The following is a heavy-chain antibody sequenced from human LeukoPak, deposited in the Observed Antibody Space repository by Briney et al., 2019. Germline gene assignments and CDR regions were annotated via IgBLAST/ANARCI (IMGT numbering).Heavy chain of an antibody. D-gene: IGHD6-19*01. CDR1: GYSFPSYW. CDR3: VRPSSGWYFDY. V-gene: IGHV5-51*01. Sequence: GESLKISCKVSGYSFPSYWITWVRQLPGKGLEWMGMVYPGDSDTRYSPSFQGQVTISADKSISTAYLQWSSLKASDTAMYYCVRPSSGWYFDYWGQGTLVTVSS. CDR2: VYPGDSDT. J-gene: IGHJ4*02.